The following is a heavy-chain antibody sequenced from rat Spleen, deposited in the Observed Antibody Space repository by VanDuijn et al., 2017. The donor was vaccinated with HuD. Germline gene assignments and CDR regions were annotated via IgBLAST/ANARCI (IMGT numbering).Heavy chain of an antibody. CDR3: ARRGNSVFWNFDF. D-gene: IGHD4-4*01. V-gene: IGHV5-31*01. Sequence: EVQLVESGGGLVQPGGSLKLSCVASGFTFNNYWMSWIRQAPGKGLEWVASITNTGGSIYYPDSVKGRFSISRDDAKSTLYLQMDSLRSEDTATYYCARRGNSVFWNFDFWGPGTMVSVSS. J-gene: IGHJ1*01. CDR2: ITNTGGSI. CDR1: GFTFNNYW.